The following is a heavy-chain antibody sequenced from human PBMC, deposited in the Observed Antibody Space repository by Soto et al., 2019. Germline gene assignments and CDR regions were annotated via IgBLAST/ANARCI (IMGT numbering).Heavy chain of an antibody. CDR3: ARVITMVRGVTKDYYYYGMDV. CDR1: GGSISSGGYS. Sequence: TLSLTCAVSGGSISSGGYSWSWIRQPPGKGLEWIGYIYHSGSTYYNPSLKSRVTISVDRSKNQFSLKLSSVTAADTAVYYCARVITMVRGVTKDYYYYGMDVWGQGTTVTVS. D-gene: IGHD3-10*01. V-gene: IGHV4-30-2*01. J-gene: IGHJ6*02. CDR2: IYHSGST.